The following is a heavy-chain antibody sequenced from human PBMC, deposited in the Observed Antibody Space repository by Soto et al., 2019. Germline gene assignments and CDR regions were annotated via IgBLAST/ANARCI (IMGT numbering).Heavy chain of an antibody. CDR3: ARGVVSWNDKSSAFDI. CDR1: GGTFSSYA. CDR2: IIPIFGTA. D-gene: IGHD1-1*01. Sequence: ASVKVSCKASGGTFSSYAISWVRQAPGQGLEWMGGIIPIFGTANYAQKFQGRVTITADESTSTAYMELSSLRSEDTAVYYCARGVVSWNDKSSAFDIWGQGTMVTVSS. J-gene: IGHJ3*02. V-gene: IGHV1-69*13.